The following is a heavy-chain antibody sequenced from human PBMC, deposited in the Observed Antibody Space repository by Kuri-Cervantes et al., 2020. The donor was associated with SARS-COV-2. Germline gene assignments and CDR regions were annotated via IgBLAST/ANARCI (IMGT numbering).Heavy chain of an antibody. CDR2: INHSGST. CDR1: GGSFSGYY. J-gene: IGHJ4*02. CDR3: VRPRYNSSWYTDY. V-gene: IGHV4-34*01. Sequence: SETLSLTCAVYGGSFSGYYWSWIRQPPGKGLEWIGEINHSGSTNYNPSLKSRVTISVDTSKNQFSLKLSSVTAADTAVYYCVRPRYNSSWYTDYWGQGTLVTVSS. D-gene: IGHD6-13*01.